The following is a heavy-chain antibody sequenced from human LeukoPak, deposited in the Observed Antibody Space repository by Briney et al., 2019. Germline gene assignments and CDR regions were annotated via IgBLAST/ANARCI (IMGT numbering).Heavy chain of an antibody. CDR2: INTGGGT. Sequence: GGSLRLSRAASGFTFNNYAMTWVRQAPGKGLEWVSTINTGGGTYYAASVKGRFTLSRENSRNTLYLQMNSLRAEDTAVYYCARDLHEYYFDYWGQGTLVTVSS. CDR1: GFTFNNYA. J-gene: IGHJ4*02. CDR3: ARDLHEYYFDY. V-gene: IGHV3-23*01.